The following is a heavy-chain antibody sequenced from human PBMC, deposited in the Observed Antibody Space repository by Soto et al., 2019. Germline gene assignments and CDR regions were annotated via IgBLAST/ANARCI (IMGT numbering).Heavy chain of an antibody. V-gene: IGHV3-66*01. J-gene: IGHJ6*03. CDR2: IYSGGST. Sequence: ESGGGLVQPGGSLRLSCAASGFTVSSNYMSWVRQAPGKGLEWVSVIYSGGSTYYADSVKGRFTISRDNSKNTLYLQMNSLRAEDTAVYYCARGSGRSYYYYYMDVWGKGTTVTVSS. D-gene: IGHD7-27*01. CDR1: GFTVSSNY. CDR3: ARGSGRSYYYYYMDV.